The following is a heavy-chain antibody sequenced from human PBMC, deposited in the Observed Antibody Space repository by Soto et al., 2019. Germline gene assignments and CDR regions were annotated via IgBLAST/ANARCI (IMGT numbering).Heavy chain of an antibody. V-gene: IGHV4-31*03. CDR2: ISSSGSI. J-gene: IGHJ6*02. CDR1: GDSISSSGYY. Sequence: QVQLQESGPGLVKPSQTLSLTCTVSGDSISSSGYYWNWIRQHPGKGLEWIGNISSSGSIYYNPSLQRRLTISVEASDNQFSVRLNSVTAADTAVYYRARDRGFGMDVWGQGTTVTESS. CDR3: ARDRGFGMDV.